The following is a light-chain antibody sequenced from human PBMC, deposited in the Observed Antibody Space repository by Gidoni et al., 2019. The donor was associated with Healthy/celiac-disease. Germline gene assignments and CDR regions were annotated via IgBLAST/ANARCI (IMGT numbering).Light chain of an antibody. J-gene: IGKJ2*01. CDR1: QSVLYSSNNKNY. CDR2: WAS. CDR3: QQYYSTPHT. Sequence: DIVMTQSPDSLAVSLGERATINYKSSQSVLYSSNNKNYLAWYQQKPGQPPKLLIYWASTRESGVPDRFSGSGSGTDFTLTISRLQAEDVAVYYCQQYYSTPHTFGQXTKLEIK. V-gene: IGKV4-1*01.